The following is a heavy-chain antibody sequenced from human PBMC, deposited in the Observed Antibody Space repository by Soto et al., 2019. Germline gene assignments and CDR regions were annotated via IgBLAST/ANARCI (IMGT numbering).Heavy chain of an antibody. Sequence: SSVKVSRKASGVTFSSYAISWVRQAPGQGLEWMGGIIPIFGTANYAQKFKRRVTISEAESRSTADMKPSSLIAEDTAVYACATLRWWLYDFDYWGQGTMVTIPS. D-gene: IGHD2-15*01. V-gene: IGHV1-69*01. CDR2: IIPIFGTA. J-gene: IGHJ4*02. CDR3: ATLRWWLYDFDY. CDR1: GVTFSSYA.